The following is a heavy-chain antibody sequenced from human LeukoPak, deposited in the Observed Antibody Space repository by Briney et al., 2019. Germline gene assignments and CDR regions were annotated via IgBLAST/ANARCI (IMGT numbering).Heavy chain of an antibody. J-gene: IGHJ4*02. D-gene: IGHD6-13*01. CDR2: IWYDGSNK. V-gene: IGHV3-33*01. CDR1: GFTFSSYG. Sequence: GGSLRLSCAASGFTFSSYGMHWVRQAPGKGLEWVAVIWYDGSNKYYADSVKGRFTISRDNSKNTLYLQMNSLRAEDTAVYYCARVGSAAGLPFGDYWGQGTLVTVSS. CDR3: ARVGSAAGLPFGDY.